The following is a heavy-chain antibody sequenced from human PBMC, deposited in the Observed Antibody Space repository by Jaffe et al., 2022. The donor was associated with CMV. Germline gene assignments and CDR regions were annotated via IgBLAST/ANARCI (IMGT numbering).Heavy chain of an antibody. J-gene: IGHJ6*02. CDR2: IYSGGST. CDR1: GFTVSSNY. CDR3: ARERSGYSYGQRYYYYGMDV. Sequence: EVQLVESGGGLIQPGGSLRLSCAASGFTVSSNYMSWVRQAPGKGLEWVSVIYSGGSTYYADSVKGRFTISRDNSKNTLYLQMNSLRAEDTAVYYCARERSGYSYGQRYYYYGMDVWGQGTTVTVSS. V-gene: IGHV3-53*01. D-gene: IGHD5-18*01.